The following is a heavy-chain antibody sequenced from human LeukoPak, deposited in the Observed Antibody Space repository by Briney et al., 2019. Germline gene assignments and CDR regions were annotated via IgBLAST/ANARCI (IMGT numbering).Heavy chain of an antibody. Sequence: SETLSLTCTVSGGSISSYYWSWLRQPPGKGLEWIGYIYYSGSTNYNPSLKSRVTISVDTSQNQFSLKLSSVTAADTAVYYCARATETTVVGPIYAFDICGQGTMVTVSS. J-gene: IGHJ3*02. CDR3: ARATETTVVGPIYAFDI. CDR1: GGSISSYY. CDR2: IYYSGST. V-gene: IGHV4-59*01. D-gene: IGHD4-23*01.